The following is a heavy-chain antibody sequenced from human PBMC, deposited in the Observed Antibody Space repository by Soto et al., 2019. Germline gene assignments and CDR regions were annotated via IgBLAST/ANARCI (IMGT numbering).Heavy chain of an antibody. CDR2: IKQDESEI. CDR3: ATYSGYVLPMDI. V-gene: IGHV3-7*01. D-gene: IGHD5-12*01. Sequence: EGQLVESGGTLVQPGGSLRLSCAASGFALSSYWMTWVRQAPGKGLEWVASIKQDESEIYYVDSVKGRFTIARDKAKNSLYLQLNSLRAEDKAVYYCATYSGYVLPMDIWGRGTPVTVSS. CDR1: GFALSSYW. J-gene: IGHJ6*02.